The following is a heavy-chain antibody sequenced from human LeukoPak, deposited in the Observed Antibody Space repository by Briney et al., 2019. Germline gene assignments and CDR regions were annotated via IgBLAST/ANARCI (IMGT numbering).Heavy chain of an antibody. V-gene: IGHV3-74*01. D-gene: IGHD5-18*01. CDR1: GFTFSYYW. CDR3: ASYGYSYGSFDY. CDR2: INHDGSST. Sequence: PGGSLRLSCAASGFTFSYYWMHWVRQAPGKGLVWVSRINHDGSSTTYADSVKGRFTISRDNAKNTLYLQMNSLRAEDTAVYYCASYGYSYGSFDYWGQGTLVSVSS. J-gene: IGHJ4*02.